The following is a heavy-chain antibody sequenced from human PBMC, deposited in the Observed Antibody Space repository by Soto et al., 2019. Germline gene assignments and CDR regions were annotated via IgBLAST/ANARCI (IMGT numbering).Heavy chain of an antibody. D-gene: IGHD2-15*01. CDR3: ARDCSGGSCYGYFDY. Sequence: AVNVSCQASGGTFSSYAISWVRQARGQGPEWMGGIIPIFGTANYAQKFQGRVTITADESTSTAYMELSSLRSEDTAVYYCARDCSGGSCYGYFDYWGQGTLVTVSS. CDR1: GGTFSSYA. CDR2: IIPIFGTA. J-gene: IGHJ4*02. V-gene: IGHV1-69*13.